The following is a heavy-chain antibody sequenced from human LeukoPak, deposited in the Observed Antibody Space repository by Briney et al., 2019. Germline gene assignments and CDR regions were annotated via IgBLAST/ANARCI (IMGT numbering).Heavy chain of an antibody. Sequence: PSETLSLTCTVSGGSISSYYWSWIRQPPGKGLEWIGYIYYSGSTNYNPSLKSRVTISVDTSKNQFSLKLSSVTAADTAVYYCARLRNYYGSGSYYKVRDWGQGTLVTVSS. CDR1: GGSISSYY. J-gene: IGHJ4*02. CDR2: IYYSGST. V-gene: IGHV4-59*08. CDR3: ARLRNYYGSGSYYKVRD. D-gene: IGHD3-10*01.